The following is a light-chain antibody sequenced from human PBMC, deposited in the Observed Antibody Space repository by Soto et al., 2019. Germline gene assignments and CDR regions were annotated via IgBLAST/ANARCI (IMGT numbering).Light chain of an antibody. Sequence: IVLTQSPGTLSLSPGERATLSCRASQSVSSSYLAWYQQKPGQSPRLVIYGGSTRAIGIPARFSGSGSGTDFTLTISRLEPEDFAIYYCQQYGSSQYTFDQGTKVEVK. CDR2: GGS. CDR1: QSVSSSY. V-gene: IGKV3-20*01. J-gene: IGKJ2*01. CDR3: QQYGSSQYT.